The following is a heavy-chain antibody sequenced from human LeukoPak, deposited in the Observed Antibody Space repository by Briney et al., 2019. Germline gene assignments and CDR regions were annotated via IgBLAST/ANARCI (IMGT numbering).Heavy chain of an antibody. CDR3: ARDRSGFGSGSYYPYTPNWFDP. CDR1: GLTFSSYS. Sequence: GGSLRLSCAASGLTFSSYSMNGVRHAPGNGLGWVSSISRSSSYIYYADSVKGRFTISRDNAKNSLYLQMNSLRAEDTAVYYCARDRSGFGSGSYYPYTPNWFDPWGQGTLVTVSS. J-gene: IGHJ5*02. D-gene: IGHD3-10*01. V-gene: IGHV3-21*01. CDR2: ISRSSSYI.